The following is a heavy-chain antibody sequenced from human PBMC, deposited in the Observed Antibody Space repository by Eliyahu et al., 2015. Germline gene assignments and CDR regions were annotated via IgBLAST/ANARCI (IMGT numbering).Heavy chain of an antibody. CDR3: ARRMNFAYDPLDY. V-gene: IGHV1-8*01. CDR2: LIPNSGKX. Sequence: QVHLVQSGAEVKKPGASVKVSCKTSGYSFDNNDINWVRQAPGQGXEXLGWLIPNSGKXGYAQKFQDRXSMTRDVSTGTAYLELTSLRSEDTAVYYCARRMNFAYDPLDYWGQGSLVIVSP. J-gene: IGHJ4*01. CDR1: GYSFDNND. D-gene: IGHD3/OR15-3a*01.